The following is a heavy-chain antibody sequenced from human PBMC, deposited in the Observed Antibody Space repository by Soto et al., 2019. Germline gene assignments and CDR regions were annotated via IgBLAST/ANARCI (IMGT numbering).Heavy chain of an antibody. CDR3: ARDTGGPLDY. CDR2: ISSTSIKI. J-gene: IGHJ4*02. V-gene: IGHV3-21*01. CDR1: GFTFSSYT. Sequence: VGSLRLSCAASGFTFSSYTMNWVRQAPGKGLEWVSSISSTSIKIYYADSLEGRFTVSRDNARDSLFLRMNSLRPEDTAVYFCARDTGGPLDYWGQGPLVTVSS. D-gene: IGHD1-26*01.